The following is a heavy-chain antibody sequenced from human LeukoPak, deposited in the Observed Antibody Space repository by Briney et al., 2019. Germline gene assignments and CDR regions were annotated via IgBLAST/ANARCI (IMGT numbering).Heavy chain of an antibody. D-gene: IGHD3-16*02. CDR2: ISSSSSYI. V-gene: IGHV3-21*01. J-gene: IGHJ4*02. Sequence: GGSLRLSCAASGFTFSSHSMNWVRQAPGKGLEWVSSISSSSSYIYYADSVKGRFTISRDNAKNSLYLQMNSLRAEDTAVYYCARDLNYDYIWGSYRPDYFDDWGQGTLVTVPS. CDR3: ARDLNYDYIWGSYRPDYFDD. CDR1: GFTFSSHS.